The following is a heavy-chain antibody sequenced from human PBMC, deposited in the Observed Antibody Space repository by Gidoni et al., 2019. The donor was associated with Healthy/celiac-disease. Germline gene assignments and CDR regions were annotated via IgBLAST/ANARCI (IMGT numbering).Heavy chain of an antibody. CDR3: ARRGSGYPQRVYYFDY. D-gene: IGHD5-12*01. V-gene: IGHV4-34*01. J-gene: IGHJ4*02. Sequence: GLEWIGEINHSGSTNYNPSPKSRVTISVDTSTNQFSLKLSSVTAADTAVYYCARRGSGYPQRVYYFDYWGQGTLVTVSS. CDR2: INHSGST.